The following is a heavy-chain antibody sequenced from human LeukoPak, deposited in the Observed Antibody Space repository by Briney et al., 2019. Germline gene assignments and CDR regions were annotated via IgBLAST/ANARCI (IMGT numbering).Heavy chain of an antibody. J-gene: IGHJ4*02. CDR1: GGSISSYY. CDR2: FYTSGRT. Sequence: SETLSLTCTVSGGSISSYYWSWIRQPAGKGLEWIGRFYTSGRTNYNPSLKSRVTMSVDTSKNQFSLKLNSVTAADTAVYYCARDDEVARFDYWGQGTLVTVSS. CDR3: ARDDEVARFDY. D-gene: IGHD2-15*01. V-gene: IGHV4-4*07.